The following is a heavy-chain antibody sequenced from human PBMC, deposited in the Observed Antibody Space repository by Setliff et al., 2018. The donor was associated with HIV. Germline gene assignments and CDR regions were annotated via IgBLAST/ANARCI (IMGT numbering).Heavy chain of an antibody. CDR3: AKGHVNGGNSVYFDS. V-gene: IGHV1-46*01. CDR1: GYIFSNYY. Sequence: ASVKVSCKPSGYIFSNYYLHWVRQGPGQGLEWMGLINPSGAGTSYAQKFEGRVTMTRDNSKATLYLQMNSLRAEDTAVYYCAKGHVNGGNSVYFDSWGQGTLVTVSS. J-gene: IGHJ4*02. CDR2: INPSGAGT. D-gene: IGHD2-21*02.